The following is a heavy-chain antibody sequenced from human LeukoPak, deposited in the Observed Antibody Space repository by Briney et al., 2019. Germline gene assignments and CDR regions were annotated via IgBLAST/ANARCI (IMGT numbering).Heavy chain of an antibody. J-gene: IGHJ4*02. CDR2: ISAYNGNT. V-gene: IGHV1-18*01. CDR3: ARDPEPYSRVTYFDY. D-gene: IGHD1-14*01. Sequence: ASVKVSCKASGYTFTSYGISWVRQAPGQGLEWMGWISAYNGNTNYAQKLQGRVTMTTDTSTSTAYTELRSLRSDDTAVYYCARDPEPYSRVTYFDYWGQGTLVTVSS. CDR1: GYTFTSYG.